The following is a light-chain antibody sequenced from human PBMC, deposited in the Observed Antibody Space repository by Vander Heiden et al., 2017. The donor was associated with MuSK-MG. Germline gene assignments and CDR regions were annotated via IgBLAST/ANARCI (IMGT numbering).Light chain of an antibody. CDR1: SSNIDSYL. CDR2: GDD. CDR3: ATTDDTLNAVV. Sequence: QPVLSQPPSPSGTPAQRGSVSRSRSSSNIDSYLVRWFQHLPGTAPKLLIYGDDQRPSGVPDRFSGSKSGTSASLAISGLQSEDEADYYCATTDDTLNAVVFGGGTRLTVL. J-gene: IGLJ2*01. V-gene: IGLV1-44*01.